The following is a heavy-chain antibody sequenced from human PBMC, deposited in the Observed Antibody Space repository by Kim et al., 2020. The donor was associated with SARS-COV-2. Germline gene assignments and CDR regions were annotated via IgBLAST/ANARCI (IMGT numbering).Heavy chain of an antibody. Sequence: SVKVSCKASGGTFSSYAISWVRQAPGQGLEWMGGIIPIFGTANYAQKFQGRVTITADESTSTAYMELSSLRSEDTAVYYCARDMIVVVKTNDYYYYGMDVWGQGTTVTVSS. V-gene: IGHV1-69*13. CDR2: IIPIFGTA. CDR1: GGTFSSYA. CDR3: ARDMIVVVKTNDYYYYGMDV. D-gene: IGHD3-22*01. J-gene: IGHJ6*02.